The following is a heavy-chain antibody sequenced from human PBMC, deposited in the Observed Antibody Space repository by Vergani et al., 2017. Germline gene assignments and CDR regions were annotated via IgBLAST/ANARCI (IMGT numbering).Heavy chain of an antibody. CDR3: ASHEGSDYGDYVRWGWGVRGVEGYFDY. J-gene: IGHJ4*02. V-gene: IGHV3-23*04. CDR1: GFTFSSYA. D-gene: IGHD4-17*01. Sequence: VQLVESGGGVVQPGRSLRLSCAASGFTFSSYAMSWVRQAPGKGLEWVSVISGSGGSTYYADSVKGRFTISRDNSKNTLYLQMNSLRAEDTAVYYCASHEGSDYGDYVRWGWGVRGVEGYFDYWGQGTLVTVSS. CDR2: ISGSGGST.